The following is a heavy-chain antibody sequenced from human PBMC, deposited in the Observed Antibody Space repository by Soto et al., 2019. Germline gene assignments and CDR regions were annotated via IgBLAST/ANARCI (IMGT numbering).Heavy chain of an antibody. D-gene: IGHD5-18*01. J-gene: IGHJ6*02. CDR1: GGTFSSYA. CDR3: ARGGGYSYGYYYYYGMDV. CDR2: IIPIFGTA. V-gene: IGHV1-69*01. Sequence: QVQLVQSGAEVKKPGSSVKVSCKASGGTFSSYAISWVRQAPGQGLEWMGGIIPIFGTANYAQKFQGRVTIAADESTSTADMELSSLRSEDTAVYYCARGGGYSYGYYYYYGMDVWGQGTTVTVSS.